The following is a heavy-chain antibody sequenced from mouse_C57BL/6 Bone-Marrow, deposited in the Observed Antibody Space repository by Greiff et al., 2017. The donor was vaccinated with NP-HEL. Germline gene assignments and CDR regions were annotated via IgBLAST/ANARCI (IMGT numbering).Heavy chain of an antibody. CDR1: GYTFTSYW. V-gene: IGHV1-55*01. CDR2: IYPGSGST. J-gene: IGHJ1*03. D-gene: IGHD1-1*01. Sequence: VKLQQPGAELVKPGASVKMSCKASGYTFTSYWITWVKQRPGQGLEWIGDIYPGSGSTNYNEKFKSKATLTVDTSSSTAYMPLSSLTSEDSAVYYCARGPYYYGSSYGYFDVWGTGTTVTVSS. CDR3: ARGPYYYGSSYGYFDV.